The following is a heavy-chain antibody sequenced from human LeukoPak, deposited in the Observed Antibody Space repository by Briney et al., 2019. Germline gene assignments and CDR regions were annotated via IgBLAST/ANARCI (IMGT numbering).Heavy chain of an antibody. D-gene: IGHD6-6*01. CDR3: ARAKRVANTSIAIFYYFDY. Sequence: ASVKVSCKASGYTFTSYDINWVRQATGQGLEWMGWMNPNSGNTGYAQKFQGRVTMTRNTPISTAYMELSSLRSEDTAVYYCARAKRVANTSIAIFYYFDYWGQGTLVTVSS. CDR1: GYTFTSYD. V-gene: IGHV1-8*01. CDR2: MNPNSGNT. J-gene: IGHJ4*02.